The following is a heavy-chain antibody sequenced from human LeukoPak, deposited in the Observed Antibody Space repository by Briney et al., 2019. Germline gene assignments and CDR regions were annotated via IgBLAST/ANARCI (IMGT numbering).Heavy chain of an antibody. J-gene: IGHJ6*03. CDR3: AKDAQWLVPEGYYYYMDV. CDR2: ISSRNSYI. D-gene: IGHD6-19*01. V-gene: IGHV3-21*01. CDR1: WVTLHCDK. Sequence: GGAPKPSRAGSWVTLHCDKMNLVPQAPGEGVERGSFISSRNSYIFYADSVKGRFTISRDNAKNSLYLQMNSLRAEDTAVYYCAKDAQWLVPEGYYYYMDVWGKGTTVTVSS.